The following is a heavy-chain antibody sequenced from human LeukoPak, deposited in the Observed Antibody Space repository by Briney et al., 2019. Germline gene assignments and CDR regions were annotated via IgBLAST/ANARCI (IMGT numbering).Heavy chain of an antibody. CDR1: GFTFSSYA. CDR2: ISDSGGST. CDR3: AKGVSYDFWSGYYGLDY. J-gene: IGHJ4*02. Sequence: PGGSLRLSCAASGFTFSSYAMSWVRQAPGKGLEWVSAISDSGGSTYYADSVKGRFTISRDNSKNTLYLQMNSLRAEDTAVYYCAKGVSYDFWSGYYGLDYWGQGTLVTVSS. V-gene: IGHV3-23*01. D-gene: IGHD3-3*01.